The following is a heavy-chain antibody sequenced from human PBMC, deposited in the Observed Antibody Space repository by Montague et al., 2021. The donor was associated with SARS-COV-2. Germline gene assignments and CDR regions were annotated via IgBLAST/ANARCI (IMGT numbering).Heavy chain of an antibody. V-gene: IGHV4-34*01. Sequence: SETLSLTCAVYGGSFSGHYWSWIRQPPGKGLEWIGEINHSGSTNYNPSLKSRVTISVDTSKNQFSLKLSSVTAADAAVYYCARGGWEQLVRARYYYYYGMDVWGQGTTVTVSS. CDR1: GGSFSGHY. D-gene: IGHD6-6*01. CDR3: ARGGWEQLVRARYYYYYGMDV. J-gene: IGHJ6*02. CDR2: INHSGST.